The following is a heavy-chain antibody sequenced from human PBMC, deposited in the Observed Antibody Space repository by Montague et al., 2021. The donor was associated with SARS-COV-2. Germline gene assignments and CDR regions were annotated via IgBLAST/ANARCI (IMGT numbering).Heavy chain of an antibody. J-gene: IGHJ4*02. D-gene: IGHD4-23*01. CDR2: IYYSGST. V-gene: IGHV4-39*01. CDR3: ARRGDYGGPRFDY. Sequence: SETLSLTCTVSGGSVSSRSYYWGWIRQPPGKGLEWIGSIYYSGSTHYNPSLKSRVTISVDTSKNQFSLKLSSVTAADTAVYYCARRGDYGGPRFDYWGQGTLVSVS. CDR1: GGSVSSRSYY.